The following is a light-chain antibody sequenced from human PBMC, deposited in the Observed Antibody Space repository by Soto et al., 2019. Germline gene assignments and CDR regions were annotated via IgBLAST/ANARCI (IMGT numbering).Light chain of an antibody. J-gene: IGKJ1*01. Sequence: DIQMTQSRSSLSASVGDRVTITCRASQSISYYLNWYQQKPGKAPKLLIHAASSLQSGVPSRFSGSGSGTDFTLTISSLQPEDFATYYCQQSYSTPQTFGQGTKVEIK. V-gene: IGKV1-39*01. CDR1: QSISYY. CDR2: AAS. CDR3: QQSYSTPQT.